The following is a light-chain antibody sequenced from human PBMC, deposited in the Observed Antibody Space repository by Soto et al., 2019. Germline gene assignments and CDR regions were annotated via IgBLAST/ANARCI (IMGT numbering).Light chain of an antibody. CDR2: DDS. V-gene: IGLV3-21*02. Sequence: SYELTQPPSVSVAPGQTARITCGGNDVGSKNVQWYHQKPGQAPVLVVYDDSDRPSGIPDRFSGSNSGNTATLTISRVEAGDEADYYCQVWDSSSDHWVFGGGTKLTVL. CDR1: DVGSKN. J-gene: IGLJ3*02. CDR3: QVWDSSSDHWV.